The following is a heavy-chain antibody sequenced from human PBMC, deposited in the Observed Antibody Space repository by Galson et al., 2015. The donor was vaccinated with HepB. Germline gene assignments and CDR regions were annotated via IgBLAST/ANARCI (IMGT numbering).Heavy chain of an antibody. Sequence: TLSLTCTVSGGSISSGGYYWSWIRQHPGKGLEWIGYIYYSGSTYYNPSLKSRVTISVDTSKNQFSLKLSSVTAADTAVYYCAREGPRPYYYDSSGYWYFDLWGRGTLVTVSS. CDR2: IYYSGST. CDR3: AREGPRPYYYDSSGYWYFDL. D-gene: IGHD3-22*01. CDR1: GGSISSGGYY. J-gene: IGHJ2*01. V-gene: IGHV4-31*03.